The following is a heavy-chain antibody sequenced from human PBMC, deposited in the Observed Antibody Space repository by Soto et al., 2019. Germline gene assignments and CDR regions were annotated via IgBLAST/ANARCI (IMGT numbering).Heavy chain of an antibody. CDR1: GFTFSSYA. Sequence: LRLSCSASGFTFSSYAMHWVRQAPGKGLEYVSAISSNGGSTYYADSVKGRFTISRDNSKNTLYLQMSSLRAEDTAVYYCVKDSGSYCSGGSCYLYYYYYYGMDVWGQGTTVTVSS. V-gene: IGHV3-64D*06. CDR3: VKDSGSYCSGGSCYLYYYYYYGMDV. J-gene: IGHJ6*02. D-gene: IGHD2-15*01. CDR2: ISSNGGST.